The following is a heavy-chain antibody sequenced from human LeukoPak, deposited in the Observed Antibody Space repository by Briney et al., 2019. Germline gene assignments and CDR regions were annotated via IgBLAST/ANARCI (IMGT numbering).Heavy chain of an antibody. CDR3: ASVRGYSGYELDY. CDR1: GYTFTSYA. V-gene: IGHV7-4-1*02. Sequence: VASVKVSCKASGYTFTSYAMNWVRQAPGQGIEWMGWINTNTGNPTYAQGFTGRFVFSLDTSVSTAYISSLKDEDTAVYYCASVRGYSGYELDYWGQGTLVTVSS. D-gene: IGHD5-12*01. J-gene: IGHJ4*02. CDR2: INTNTGNP.